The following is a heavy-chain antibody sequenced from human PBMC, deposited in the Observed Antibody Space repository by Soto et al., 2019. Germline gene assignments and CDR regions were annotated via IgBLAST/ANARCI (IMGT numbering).Heavy chain of an antibody. D-gene: IGHD6-13*01. J-gene: IGHJ5*02. V-gene: IGHV4-30-2*01. Sequence: SETLSLTCAVSGPSISSGGCSWSWIRHPRGKGLEWIGYIYHSGSTYYNPSLKSRVTISVDRSKNQFSLKLSSVTAADTAVYYCAREYSSSWYGTWFDPWGQGTLVTVSS. CDR3: AREYSSSWYGTWFDP. CDR2: IYHSGST. CDR1: GPSISSGGCS.